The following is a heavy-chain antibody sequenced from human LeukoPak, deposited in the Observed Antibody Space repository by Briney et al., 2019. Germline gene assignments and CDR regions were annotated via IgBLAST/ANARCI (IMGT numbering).Heavy chain of an antibody. CDR1: AFMFSRYS. D-gene: IGHD6-13*01. Sequence: PGGSLRLSCAASAFMFSRYSMNWVRQAPGKGLEWVSNISSSSSTIYYADSVKGRFTISRDNGKNSLYLQMHSLRAEDTAVYYCVREFSSSWYIAFDIWGQGTMVTVSS. J-gene: IGHJ3*02. CDR2: ISSSSSTI. CDR3: VREFSSSWYIAFDI. V-gene: IGHV3-48*01.